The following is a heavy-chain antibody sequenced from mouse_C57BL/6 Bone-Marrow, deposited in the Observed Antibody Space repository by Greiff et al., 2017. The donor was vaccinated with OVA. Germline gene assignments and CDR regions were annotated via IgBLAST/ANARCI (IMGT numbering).Heavy chain of an antibody. CDR2: ISSGGSYT. V-gene: IGHV5-6*01. CDR3: AHGSSYWYFDV. Sequence: ELNVVESGGDLVKPGGSLKLSCAASGFTFSSYGMSWVRQTPDKRLEWVATISSGGSYTYYPDSVKGRFTISRDNAKNTLYLQMSSLKSVDTAMYYCAHGSSYWYFDVWGTGTTVTVSS. CDR1: GFTFSSYG. D-gene: IGHD1-1*01. J-gene: IGHJ1*03.